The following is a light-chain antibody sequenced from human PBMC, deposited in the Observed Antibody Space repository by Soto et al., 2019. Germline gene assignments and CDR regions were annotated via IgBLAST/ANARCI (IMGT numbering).Light chain of an antibody. CDR2: GAS. J-gene: IGKJ1*01. Sequence: PGETATLSCWASQSVSSNLAWYQQKPGQAPRLLIYGASTRATDIPARSSGSGSGTEFTLTISSLQSEDFAVYYCQQYNNFWTFGQGTKVEIK. V-gene: IGKV3-15*01. CDR1: QSVSSN. CDR3: QQYNNFWT.